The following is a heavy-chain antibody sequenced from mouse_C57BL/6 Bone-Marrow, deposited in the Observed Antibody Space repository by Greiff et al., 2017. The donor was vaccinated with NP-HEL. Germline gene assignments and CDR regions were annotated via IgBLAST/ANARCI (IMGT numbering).Heavy chain of an antibody. CDR3: ASYSNPFAY. CDR1: GFTFSSYA. J-gene: IGHJ3*01. Sequence: EVKVVESGGGLVKPGGSLKLSCAASGFTFSSYAMSWVRQTPEKRLEWVATISDGGSYTYYPDNVKGRSTISRDNAKNNLYLQMSHLKSEDTAMYYCASYSNPFAYWGQGTLVTVSA. V-gene: IGHV5-4*03. CDR2: ISDGGSYT. D-gene: IGHD2-5*01.